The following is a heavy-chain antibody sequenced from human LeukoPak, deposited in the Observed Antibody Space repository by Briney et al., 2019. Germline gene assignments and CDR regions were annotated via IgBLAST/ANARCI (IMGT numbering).Heavy chain of an antibody. V-gene: IGHV3-23*01. D-gene: IGHD1-26*01. J-gene: IGHJ4*02. Sequence: GGSLRLSCTASGFTFSNYAMSWVRQAPGKGLEWVSGISGSGGSTYYADSVKGRFTISRDNSKNTLYLQMNSLTDEDTAVYYCAKKWGVGTTTLDYFDYWGQGTLVTVSS. CDR3: AKKWGVGTTTLDYFDY. CDR1: GFTFSNYA. CDR2: ISGSGGST.